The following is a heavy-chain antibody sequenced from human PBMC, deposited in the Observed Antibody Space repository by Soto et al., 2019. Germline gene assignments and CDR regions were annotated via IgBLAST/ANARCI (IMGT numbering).Heavy chain of an antibody. D-gene: IGHD6-19*01. CDR1: GYTFINFD. V-gene: IGHV1-8*02. CDR3: AGGRIVVAGSSAYYSMDV. Sequence: QVQLVQSGDEVKEPGASVRVSCEASGYTFINFDISWVRQAAGQGLEWLGWMNPGSGQTGYASKFQGRVAMTRDASTGTSHLELSSLTSDDTAVYYCAGGRIVVAGSSAYYSMDVWGQGTTVTVSS. CDR2: MNPGSGQT. J-gene: IGHJ6*02.